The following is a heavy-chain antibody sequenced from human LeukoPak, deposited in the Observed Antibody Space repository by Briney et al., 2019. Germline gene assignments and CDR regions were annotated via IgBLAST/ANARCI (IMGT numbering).Heavy chain of an antibody. J-gene: IGHJ4*02. V-gene: IGHV1-8*03. Sequence: GASVKVSCKASGYTLTSYDINWVRQATGQGLEWMGWMNPNSGNTGYAQKFQGRVTITRNTSISTAYMELSSLRSEDTAVYYCARGLGSIFGVVIRAVDYWGQGTLVTVSS. CDR1: GYTLTSYD. CDR3: ARGLGSIFGVVIRAVDY. CDR2: MNPNSGNT. D-gene: IGHD3-3*01.